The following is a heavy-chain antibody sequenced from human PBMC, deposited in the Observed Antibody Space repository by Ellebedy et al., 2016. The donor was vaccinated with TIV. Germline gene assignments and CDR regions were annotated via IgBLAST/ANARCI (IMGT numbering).Heavy chain of an antibody. CDR2: ISAYNGNT. CDR3: ARDPYYYDSSGYWDY. Sequence: AASVKVSCKASGYTFTSYGISWVQQAPGQGLEWMGWISAYNGNTNYAQKLQGRVTMTTDTSTSTAYMELRSLRSDDTAVYYCARDPYYYDSSGYWDYWGQGTLVTVSS. J-gene: IGHJ4*02. CDR1: GYTFTSYG. V-gene: IGHV1-18*01. D-gene: IGHD3-22*01.